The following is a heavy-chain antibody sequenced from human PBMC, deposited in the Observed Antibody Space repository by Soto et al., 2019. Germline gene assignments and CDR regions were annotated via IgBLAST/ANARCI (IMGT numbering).Heavy chain of an antibody. D-gene: IGHD6-13*01. CDR3: ARVLPGIAAAYDAFDV. CDR2: IYYGGGT. CDR1: GDSVISATYY. J-gene: IGHJ3*01. V-gene: IGHV4-61*01. Sequence: PSETLSLTCTVSGDSVISATYYWSWIRQPPGKGLEWIGYIYYGGGTTYNSSLKSRVTISTDTSRSQLSLQLTSATPADTAVYYCARVLPGIAAAYDAFDVWGQGTMVTVS.